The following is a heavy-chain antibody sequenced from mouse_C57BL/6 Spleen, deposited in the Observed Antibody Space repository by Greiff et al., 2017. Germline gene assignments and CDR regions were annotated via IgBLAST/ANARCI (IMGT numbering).Heavy chain of an antibody. CDR3: ARDYGSSYFDY. Sequence: VQLKESGPELVKPGDSVKISCKASGYSFTGYFMNWVMQSHGKSLEWIGRINPYNGDTFYNQKFKGKATLTVDKSSSTAHMERRSLTSEDSAVYYCARDYGSSYFDYWGQGTTLTVSS. J-gene: IGHJ2*01. CDR2: INPYNGDT. V-gene: IGHV1-20*01. CDR1: GYSFTGYF. D-gene: IGHD1-1*01.